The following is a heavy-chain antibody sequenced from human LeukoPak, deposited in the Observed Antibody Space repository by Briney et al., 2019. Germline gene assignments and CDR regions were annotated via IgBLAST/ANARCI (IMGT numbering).Heavy chain of an antibody. V-gene: IGHV3-74*01. CDR1: GFTFSSYW. Sequence: PGGSLRLSCAASGFTFSSYWMHWVRQAPGKGLVWVSRINSDGSSTSYADSVKGRFTTSRDNAKNTLYLQMNSLRAEDTAVYYCASPNPATSSYYYDSSGDFDHWGQGTLVTVSS. D-gene: IGHD3-22*01. CDR3: ASPNPATSSYYYDSSGDFDH. CDR2: INSDGSST. J-gene: IGHJ4*02.